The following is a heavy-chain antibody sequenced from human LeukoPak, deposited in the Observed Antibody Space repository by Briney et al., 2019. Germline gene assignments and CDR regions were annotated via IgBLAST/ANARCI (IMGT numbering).Heavy chain of an antibody. CDR1: GFTFSGPA. V-gene: IGHV3-73*01. CDR3: TRLSYYGSGNP. CDR2: IRSKANSYAT. J-gene: IGHJ5*02. Sequence: GGSLRLSCAASGFTFSGPAMHWVRQASGKGLEWVGRIRSKANSYATAYAASVKGRFTISRDDSKNTAYLQMNSLKTEDTAVYYCTRLSYYGSGNPWGQGTLVTVSS. D-gene: IGHD3-10*01.